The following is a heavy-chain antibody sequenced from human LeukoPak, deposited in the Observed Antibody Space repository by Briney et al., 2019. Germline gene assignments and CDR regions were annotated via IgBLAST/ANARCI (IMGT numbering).Heavy chain of an antibody. CDR3: TRWELLSGCFDY. Sequence: SETLSLTCTVSGGSISSYYWSWIRQPPGKGLEWIGYIYYSGSTNYNPSLKSRVTISVATSENQFSLKLSSVTAADTAVYYCTRWELLSGCFDYWGQGTLVTVSS. D-gene: IGHD1-26*01. V-gene: IGHV4-59*01. J-gene: IGHJ4*02. CDR2: IYYSGST. CDR1: GGSISSYY.